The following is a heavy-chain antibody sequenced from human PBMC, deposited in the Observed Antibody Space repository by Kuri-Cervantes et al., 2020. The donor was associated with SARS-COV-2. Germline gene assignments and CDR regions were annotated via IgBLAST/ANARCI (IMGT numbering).Heavy chain of an antibody. V-gene: IGHV4-39*07. J-gene: IGHJ3*02. Sequence: SETLSLTCTVSGGSISSSSYYWGWIRQPPGKGLEWIGSIYYSGSTYYNPSLESRVTISVDRSKNQFSLKLSSVTAADTAVYYCATHAREGPNGGVNDDAFDIWGQGTMVTVS. D-gene: IGHD3-16*01. CDR2: IYYSGST. CDR1: GGSISSSSYY. CDR3: ATHAREGPNGGVNDDAFDI.